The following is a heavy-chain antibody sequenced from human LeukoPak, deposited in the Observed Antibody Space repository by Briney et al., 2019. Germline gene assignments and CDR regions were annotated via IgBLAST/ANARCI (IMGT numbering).Heavy chain of an antibody. CDR1: GGSISSYY. D-gene: IGHD1-26*01. CDR2: IYYSGST. J-gene: IGHJ3*02. CDR3: AGSNGILVHAFDI. V-gene: IGHV4-59*01. Sequence: SETLSLTCTVSGGSISSYYWSWIRQPPGKGLEWIGYIYYSGSTNYNPSLKSRVTISVDTSKNQFSLKLSSVTAADTAVYYCAGSNGILVHAFDIWGQGTMVTVSS.